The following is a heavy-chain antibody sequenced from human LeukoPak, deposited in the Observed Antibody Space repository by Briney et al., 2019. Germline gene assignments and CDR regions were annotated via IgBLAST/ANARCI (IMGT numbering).Heavy chain of an antibody. CDR2: ISAYNGNT. V-gene: IGHV1-18*01. J-gene: IGHJ4*02. CDR1: GYTFTSYG. Sequence: GASVKVSCKASGYTFTSYGISWVRQAPGQGLEWMGWISAYNGNTNYAQKLQGRVTMPTDTSTSTAYMELRRLRSDDTAVYYCARDLSGSYYSYFDYWGQGTLVTVSS. CDR3: ARDLSGSYYSYFDY. D-gene: IGHD1-26*01.